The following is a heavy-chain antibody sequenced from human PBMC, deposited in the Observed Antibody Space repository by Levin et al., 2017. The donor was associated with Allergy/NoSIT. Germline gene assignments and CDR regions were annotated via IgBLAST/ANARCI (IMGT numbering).Heavy chain of an antibody. Sequence: GGSLRLSCAASGFTFSSSGIHWVRQAPGKGLEWVAVISYDGSTKYYADSVTGRFTISRDNSKNTLYLQMNSLRAEDTAVYYCAKGRVGSYYGGVYFDSWGQGSLVTVSS. CDR1: GFTFSSSG. CDR2: ISYDGSTK. CDR3: AKGRVGSYYGGVYFDS. J-gene: IGHJ4*02. V-gene: IGHV3-30*18. D-gene: IGHD3-3*01.